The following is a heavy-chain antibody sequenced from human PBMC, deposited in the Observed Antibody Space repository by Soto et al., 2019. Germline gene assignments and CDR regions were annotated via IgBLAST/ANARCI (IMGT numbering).Heavy chain of an antibody. V-gene: IGHV4-4*02. Sequence: QVQLQESGPGLVKPSGTLSLTCAVSGGSISSSNWWSWVRQPPGKGLEWIGEIYHSGSTNYNTSLKSRVTISVDKSTDHSALKLSSVTAADTAVYYCARDPTNTMIVVAGGGECAFDIWGEGTMITVSS. D-gene: IGHD3-22*01. CDR2: IYHSGST. CDR3: ARDPTNTMIVVAGGGECAFDI. CDR1: GGSISSSNW. J-gene: IGHJ3*02.